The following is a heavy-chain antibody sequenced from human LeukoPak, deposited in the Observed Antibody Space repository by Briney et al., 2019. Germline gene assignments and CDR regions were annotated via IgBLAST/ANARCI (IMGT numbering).Heavy chain of an antibody. V-gene: IGHV3-53*01. Sequence: GGSLRLSCAASGFTVSNNFMRWIRQAPGKAREWVSVIYSDGTTYYADSVRGRFTISRDNSKNTVYLQMNSLRADDTAVYYCAREMVRRAATWTFDYWGEGTVVTVSS. CDR1: GFTVSNNF. D-gene: IGHD2-15*01. CDR3: AREMVRRAATWTFDY. J-gene: IGHJ4*02. CDR2: IYSDGTT.